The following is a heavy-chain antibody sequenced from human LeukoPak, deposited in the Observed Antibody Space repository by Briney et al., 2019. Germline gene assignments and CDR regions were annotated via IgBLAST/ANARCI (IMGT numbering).Heavy chain of an antibody. Sequence: GGSLRLSCAASGFTFSNYGIHWVRQAPGKGLEWVALIWYDGSNKYYADSVKGRFTISRDNSKNTLYLQMNSLRAEDTAVYYCARDRRGGATYVDYWGQGTLVTVSS. CDR3: ARDRRGGATYVDY. D-gene: IGHD1-26*01. J-gene: IGHJ4*02. CDR1: GFTFSNYG. V-gene: IGHV3-33*01. CDR2: IWYDGSNK.